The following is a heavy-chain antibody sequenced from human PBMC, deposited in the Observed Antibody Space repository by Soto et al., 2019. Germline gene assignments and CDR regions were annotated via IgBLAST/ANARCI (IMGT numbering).Heavy chain of an antibody. J-gene: IGHJ5*02. CDR1: GFSLSTSGVG. D-gene: IGHD1-1*01. Sequence: QITLKESGPTLVKPTPTLTLTCTFSGFSLSTSGVGVGWIRQPQGKSLQWLALIYWNDDKRFTPSLKSRLTSTKDTSRNQVVLTMTDLDPVNTATYYGANRCGNDVHSFAPWGQGTLVTVTS. CDR3: ANRCGNDVHSFAP. V-gene: IGHV2-5*01. CDR2: IYWNDDK.